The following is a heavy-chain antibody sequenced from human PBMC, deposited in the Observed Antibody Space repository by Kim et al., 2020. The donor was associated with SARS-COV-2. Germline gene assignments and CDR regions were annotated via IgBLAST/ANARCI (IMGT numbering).Heavy chain of an antibody. CDR1: GGSISSSSYY. CDR2: IYYSGST. V-gene: IGHV4-39*01. D-gene: IGHD5-18*01. CDR3: ARHTWIQLWSPAHFDY. Sequence: SETLSLTCTVSGGSISSSSYYWGWIRQPPGKGLEWIGSIYYSGSTYYNPSLKSRVTISVDTSKNQFSLKLSSVTAADTAVYYCARHTWIQLWSPAHFDYWGQGTLVTVSS. J-gene: IGHJ4*02.